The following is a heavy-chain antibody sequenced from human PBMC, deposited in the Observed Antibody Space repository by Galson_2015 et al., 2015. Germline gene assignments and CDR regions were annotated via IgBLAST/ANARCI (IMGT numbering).Heavy chain of an antibody. V-gene: IGHV3-23*01. CDR1: GFTFSSYA. J-gene: IGHJ4*02. Sequence: SLRLSCAASGFTFSSYAMSWVRQAPGKGLEWVSAISGSGGSTYYADSVKGRFTISRDNSKNTLYLQMNSLRAEDTAVYYCAKRAYYYDSSGRTAVDYFDYWGQGTLVTVSS. CDR3: AKRAYYYDSSGRTAVDYFDY. CDR2: ISGSGGST. D-gene: IGHD3-22*01.